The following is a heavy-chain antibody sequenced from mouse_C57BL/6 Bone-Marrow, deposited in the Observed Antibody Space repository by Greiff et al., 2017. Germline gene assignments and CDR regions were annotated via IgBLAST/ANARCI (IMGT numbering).Heavy chain of an antibody. CDR3: ARRGITTVAFDY. J-gene: IGHJ2*01. D-gene: IGHD1-1*01. CDR1: GFSLTSYG. V-gene: IGHV2-2*01. CDR2: IWSGGST. Sequence: GFSLTSYGVHWVRQSPGKVLEWLGVIWSGGSTDYNAAFISRLSISKDNSKSQVFFKMNSLQADDTAIYYCARRGITTVAFDYWGQGTTLTVSS.